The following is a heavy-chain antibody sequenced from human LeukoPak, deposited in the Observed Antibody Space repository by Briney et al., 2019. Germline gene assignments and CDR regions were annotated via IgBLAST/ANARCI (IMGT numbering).Heavy chain of an antibody. V-gene: IGHV3-23*01. Sequence: SGGSLRLSCAASGFPFSRTSMTWVRQAPGKGLEWVSTISPSGGSTFYADSVKGRFSLFRDNSKNTLFLQMKNMRAADTALYYCSAQPEEVAGGMNSWGQGALVTVSS. CDR2: ISPSGGST. J-gene: IGHJ4*02. D-gene: IGHD6-19*01. CDR1: GFPFSRTS. CDR3: SAQPEEVAGGMNS.